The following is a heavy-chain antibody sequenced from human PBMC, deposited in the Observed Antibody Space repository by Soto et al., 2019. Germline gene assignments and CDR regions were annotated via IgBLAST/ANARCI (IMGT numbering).Heavy chain of an antibody. D-gene: IGHD2-21*02. J-gene: IGHJ6*02. V-gene: IGHV1-69*08. CDR3: ATRRHCGHDCYHQIYYRMDV. CDR2: IIPILTTT. Sequence: QVQLVQSGAEVKKPGSSVKVSCRASGDTFSSYTVNWLRQAPGRGLEWMGRIIPILTTTDYAQNFRGRLPITADKSTYIVHTKLCSLRSEDTAVYYCATRRHCGHDCYHQIYYRMDVWGQGTTVTV. CDR1: GDTFSSYT.